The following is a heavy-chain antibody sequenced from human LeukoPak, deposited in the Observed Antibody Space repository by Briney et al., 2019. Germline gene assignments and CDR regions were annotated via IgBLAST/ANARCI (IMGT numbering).Heavy chain of an antibody. Sequence: ASVNVSCKASGYAFTSYAMNWVRQAPGQGLEWMGWINTNTGNPTYAQGFTGRFVFSLDTSVSTAYLQISSLKAEDTAVYYCARVYCSSTSCFHYYYYRMDVWGQATTVTVSS. CDR2: INTNTGNP. V-gene: IGHV7-4-1*02. CDR1: GYAFTSYA. D-gene: IGHD2-2*01. J-gene: IGHJ6*02. CDR3: ARVYCSSTSCFHYYYYRMDV.